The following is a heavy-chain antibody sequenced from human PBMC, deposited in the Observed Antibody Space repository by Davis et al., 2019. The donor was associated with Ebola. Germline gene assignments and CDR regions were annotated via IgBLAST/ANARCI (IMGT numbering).Heavy chain of an antibody. J-gene: IGHJ4*02. CDR1: VITFSSYA. CDR2: ISYSGDTI. CDR3: VTENWYRFES. Sequence: PGGSLRLSCTDSVITFSSYAMTWFRQSPGKGLEWISHISYSGDTIHYADSVKGRFTISRDNAKNSLDLQMNSLRIEDTAVYYCVTENWYRFESWGQGTLVTVSS. V-gene: IGHV3-48*04. D-gene: IGHD1/OR15-1a*01.